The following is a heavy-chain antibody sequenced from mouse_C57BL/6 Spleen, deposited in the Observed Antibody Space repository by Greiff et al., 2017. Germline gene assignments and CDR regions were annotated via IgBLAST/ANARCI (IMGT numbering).Heavy chain of an antibody. V-gene: IGHV1-55*01. CDR3: ARTLYYDYDGWLAY. D-gene: IGHD2-4*01. CDR2: IYPGSGST. CDR1: GYTFTSYW. J-gene: IGHJ3*01. Sequence: QVQLQQPGAELVKPGASVKMSCKASGYTFTSYWITWVKQRPGQGLEWIGDIYPGSGSTNYNEKFKSKATLTVDTSSSTAYMQLSSLTSEDSAVYDCARTLYYDYDGWLAYWGQGTLVTVSA.